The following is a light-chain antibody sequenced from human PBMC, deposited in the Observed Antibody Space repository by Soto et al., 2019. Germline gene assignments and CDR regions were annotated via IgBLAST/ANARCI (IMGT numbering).Light chain of an antibody. Sequence: DIQMTQSPSILSASVGDRVTITCRASQSISSWLAWYQQKPGTAPKLLIYKASTLESGVPSRFSGFRSGTEFNLIVSSLQPDDFATYYCQQYNDSCQYTFGQGTKLEIK. V-gene: IGKV1-5*03. CDR3: QQYNDSCQYT. CDR1: QSISSW. CDR2: KAS. J-gene: IGKJ2*01.